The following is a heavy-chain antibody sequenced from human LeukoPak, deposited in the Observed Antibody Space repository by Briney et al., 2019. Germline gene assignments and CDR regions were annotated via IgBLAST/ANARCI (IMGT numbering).Heavy chain of an antibody. Sequence: SETLSLTCTVSGGSISSSSYYWGWIRQPPGKGLEWIGSIYYSGSTYYNPSLKSRVTISVDTSKNQFSLKLSSVTAADPAVYYCARDPTTMVRGVTYTNPWGQGTLVTVSS. D-gene: IGHD3-10*01. CDR3: ARDPTTMVRGVTYTNP. CDR1: GGSISSSSYY. CDR2: IYYSGST. J-gene: IGHJ5*02. V-gene: IGHV4-39*07.